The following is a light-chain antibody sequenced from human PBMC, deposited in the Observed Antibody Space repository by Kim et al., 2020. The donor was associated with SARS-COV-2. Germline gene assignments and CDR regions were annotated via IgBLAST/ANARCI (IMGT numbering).Light chain of an antibody. V-gene: IGLV3-21*04. CDR1: NIGSKS. CDR3: QVWDSSSDHPV. Sequence: SYELTQPPSVSVAPGKTARITCGGNNIGSKSVHWYQQKPGQAPVLVIYYDSDRPSGIPERFSGSNSGNMATLTISRVEAGDEADYYCQVWDSSSDHPVFGGGTQLTVL. J-gene: IGLJ3*02. CDR2: YDS.